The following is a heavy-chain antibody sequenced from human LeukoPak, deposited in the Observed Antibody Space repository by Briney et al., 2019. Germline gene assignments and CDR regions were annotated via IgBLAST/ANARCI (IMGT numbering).Heavy chain of an antibody. V-gene: IGHV4-34*01. Sequence: SETLSLTCAVDGGSLSGFYWTWIRQTPAKGLEWIGEINQTGKTNYNPSLTDYNPSLKSRVTISVDSSRNQLSLKVNSVTAADTGVYYCAREGPRGGGNWAHDAFDMWGQGTMVTVSS. CDR3: AREGPRGGGNWAHDAFDM. D-gene: IGHD1-1*01. J-gene: IGHJ3*02. CDR1: GGSLSGFY. CDR2: INQTGKTNYNPSLT.